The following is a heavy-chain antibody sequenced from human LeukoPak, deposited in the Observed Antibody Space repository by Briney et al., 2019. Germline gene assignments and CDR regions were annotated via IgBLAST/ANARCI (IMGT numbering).Heavy chain of an antibody. CDR3: ARDRRDRIAAAGIFDY. CDR1: GFTFSSYS. D-gene: IGHD6-13*01. Sequence: GGSLRLSCAASGFTFSSYSMNWFRQPPGKGLEWVSSTSSSSSYIYYAHSVKGRFTISRDNAKNSLYLQLNSLRAADTAVYYCARDRRDRIAAAGIFDYWGQGTLVTVSS. J-gene: IGHJ4*02. V-gene: IGHV3-21*01. CDR2: TSSSSSYI.